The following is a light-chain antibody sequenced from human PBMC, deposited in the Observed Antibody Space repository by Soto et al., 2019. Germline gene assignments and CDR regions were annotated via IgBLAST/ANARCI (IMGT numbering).Light chain of an antibody. CDR1: SSDVDNYNN. CDR2: DVN. V-gene: IGLV2-11*01. CDR3: CSYAGTYTRV. J-gene: IGLJ1*01. Sequence: QSVLTRPRSVSGSPGQSVTISCTRTSSDVDNYNNVSWYQQHPGKAPKLLIYDVNKRPSGVPYRFSGSKSGNTASLTISGLQAGDEADYFCCSYAGTYTRVFGTGTKVTVL.